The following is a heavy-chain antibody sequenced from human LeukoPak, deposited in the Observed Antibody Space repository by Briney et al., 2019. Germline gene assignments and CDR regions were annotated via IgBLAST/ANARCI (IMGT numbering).Heavy chain of an antibody. V-gene: IGHV3-53*01. D-gene: IGHD2-2*01. J-gene: IGHJ6*02. CDR3: AKDMVVVPAARFLPRMDV. Sequence: GGSLRLSCAASGFTVSSNYMSWVRQAPGKGLEWVSVIYSGGSTYYADSVKGRFTISRDNSKNTLYLQMNSLRAEDTAVYYCAKDMVVVPAARFLPRMDVWGQGTTVTVSS. CDR2: IYSGGST. CDR1: GFTVSSNY.